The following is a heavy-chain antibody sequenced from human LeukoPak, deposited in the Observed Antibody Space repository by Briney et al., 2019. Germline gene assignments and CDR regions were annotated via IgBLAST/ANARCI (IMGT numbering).Heavy chain of an antibody. D-gene: IGHD2-15*01. CDR2: IYHSGSP. CDR3: ASGIHCGGGSCYDGDNWFDP. V-gene: IGHV4-4*02. Sequence: SSETLSLTCAVSGGSISSNNWWGWVRQPPGKGLEWIGEIYHSGSPNYNPSLKSRVTISVDKSRNHFSLNLSSVTAADTAVYYCASGIHCGGGSCYDGDNWFDPWGQGTLVTVSS. CDR1: GGSISSNNW. J-gene: IGHJ5*02.